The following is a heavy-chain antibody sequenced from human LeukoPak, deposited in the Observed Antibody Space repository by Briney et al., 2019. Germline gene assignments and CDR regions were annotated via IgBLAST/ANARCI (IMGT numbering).Heavy chain of an antibody. CDR3: STVTTRVGY. D-gene: IGHD4-11*01. CDR2: INPNSGGI. V-gene: IGHV1-2*06. Sequence: ASVKVSCKASGYTFTGYYLHWVRQAPGQGLEWMGRINPNSGGINYAQKFQGRVTMTRDTSISTAYMELSRLRSDDTAMYYCSTVTTRVGYWGQGTLVTVSS. J-gene: IGHJ4*02. CDR1: GYTFTGYY.